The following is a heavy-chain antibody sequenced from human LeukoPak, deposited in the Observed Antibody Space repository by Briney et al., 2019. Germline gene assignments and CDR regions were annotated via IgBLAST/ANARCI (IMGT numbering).Heavy chain of an antibody. J-gene: IGHJ5*02. Sequence: SETLSLTCTVSGGSISSGDYYWSWIRQPPGKGLEWIGYIYYSGSTYYNPSLKSRVTISVDTSKNQFSLKLSSVTAADTAVYYCGRYTVTTIGFDPWGQGTLVTVSS. CDR1: GGSISSGDYY. CDR2: IYYSGST. V-gene: IGHV4-30-4*01. CDR3: GRYTVTTIGFDP. D-gene: IGHD4-17*01.